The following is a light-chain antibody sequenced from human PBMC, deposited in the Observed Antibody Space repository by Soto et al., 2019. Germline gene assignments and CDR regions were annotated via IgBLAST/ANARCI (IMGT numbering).Light chain of an antibody. J-gene: IGLJ3*02. CDR1: SSDVGGYNY. V-gene: IGLV2-14*01. CDR2: EVS. CDR3: SSYTSSSTRV. Sequence: QSALTQPASVSGSPGQSITISCTGTSSDVGGYNYVSWYQQHPGKAPKLMIYEVSNRPSGVSNRFSGSKSGNTASLTISVLQADNEPDYDGSSYTSSSTRVFGGGTKLTVL.